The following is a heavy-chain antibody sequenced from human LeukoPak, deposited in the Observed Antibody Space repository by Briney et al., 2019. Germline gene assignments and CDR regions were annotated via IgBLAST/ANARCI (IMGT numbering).Heavy chain of an antibody. J-gene: IGHJ4*02. D-gene: IGHD2-2*01. CDR3: TRDIVSISQPYYFDY. CDR1: GFTFGYHA. Sequence: GGSLRLSCTASGFTFGYHAINWVRQAPGRGLEWVGFIRSQAYSGTTEYATSVKDRFTISRDDSKSIAYLQMDSLKTEDTAVYYCTRDIVSISQPYYFDYWGQGTLVTVSS. V-gene: IGHV3-49*04. CDR2: IRSQAYSGTT.